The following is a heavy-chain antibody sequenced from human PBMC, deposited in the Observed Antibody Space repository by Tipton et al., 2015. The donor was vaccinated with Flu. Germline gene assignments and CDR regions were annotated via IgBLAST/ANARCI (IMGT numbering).Heavy chain of an antibody. CDR2: LTSSSSSI. CDR3: ATYFLGY. V-gene: IGHV3-21*01. CDR1: GFPFSTYT. D-gene: IGHD2/OR15-2a*01. J-gene: IGHJ4*02. Sequence: SLRLSCAASGFPFSTYTMSWVRQAPGQGLEWVSSLTSSSSSIYYADSVKGRFTISRDNAKNSLYLQMNSLRAEDTAVDYCATYFLGYWGQGALVTVSS.